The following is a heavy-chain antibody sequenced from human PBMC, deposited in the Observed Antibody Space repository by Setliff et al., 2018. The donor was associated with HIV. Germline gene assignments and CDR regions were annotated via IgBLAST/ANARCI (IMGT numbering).Heavy chain of an antibody. CDR1: GYTFTSYY. CDR2: INPSGGST. J-gene: IGHJ4*02. CDR3: AKGQGPVDY. V-gene: IGHV1-46*01. Sequence: ASVKVSCKASGYTFTSYYMHWVRQAPGQGLEWMGIINPSGGSTSYAQKFQGRVALTRDTSISAAYMELSGLRSDDTAVYYCAKGQGPVDYWGQGTLVTVSS.